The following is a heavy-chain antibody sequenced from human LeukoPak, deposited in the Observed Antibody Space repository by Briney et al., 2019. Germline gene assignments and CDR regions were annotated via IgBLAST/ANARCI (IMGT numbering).Heavy chain of an antibody. CDR3: ARDHGYCSSTSCYPNWSDP. J-gene: IGHJ5*02. V-gene: IGHV1-69*04. Sequence: ASVKVSCKASGGTFSSYTISWVRQAPGQGLEWMGRIIPILGIANYAQKFQGRVTITADKSTSTAYMELSSLRSEDTAVYYCARDHGYCSSTSCYPNWSDPWGQGTLVTVSS. D-gene: IGHD2-2*03. CDR1: GGTFSSYT. CDR2: IIPILGIA.